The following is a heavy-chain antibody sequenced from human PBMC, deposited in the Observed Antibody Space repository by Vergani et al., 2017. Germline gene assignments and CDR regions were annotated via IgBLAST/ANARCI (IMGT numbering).Heavy chain of an antibody. Sequence: QVQLVESGGGVVQPGRSLRLSCAASGFTFNQYGMHWVRQAPGKGLEWVAVTWYDGNNKQYADSVKGRFTISRDNSKSTMYLQVNSLRDEDTGVYYCARQLRFLYHRFAPWGQGILVIVSS. D-gene: IGHD2-21*01. CDR3: ARQLRFLYHRFAP. CDR1: GFTFNQYG. CDR2: TWYDGNNK. J-gene: IGHJ5*02. V-gene: IGHV3-33*01.